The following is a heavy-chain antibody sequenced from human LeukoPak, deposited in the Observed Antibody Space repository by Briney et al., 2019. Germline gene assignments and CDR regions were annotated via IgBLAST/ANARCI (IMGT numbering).Heavy chain of an antibody. J-gene: IGHJ3*02. V-gene: IGHV5-51*01. CDR1: GYGFTSYW. Sequence: GESLQISCQGSGYGFTSYWIGWVRPMPGKGRGWMGVIYPGDSDTRNSPSFQGQVNISADKSISTAYLQSSSLKASDTAMYYCTAGEWESHDAFDIWGQGTMVTVSS. CDR3: TAGEWESHDAFDI. CDR2: IYPGDSDT. D-gene: IGHD1-26*01.